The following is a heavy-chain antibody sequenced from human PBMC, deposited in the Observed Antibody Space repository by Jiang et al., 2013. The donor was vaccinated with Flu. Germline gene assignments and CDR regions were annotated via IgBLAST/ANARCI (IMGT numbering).Heavy chain of an antibody. J-gene: IGHJ6*03. Sequence: LLKPSETLSLTCAVYGGSFSSYYWSWIRQSPGKGLEWIGEINHSGSTNYNPSLKSRVTISADTSNNQFSLKLSSVTAADTAVYYCARDKYSSGWLGGRRSDYYYMDVWGTGTTVTVSS. CDR2: INHSGST. V-gene: IGHV4-34*01. CDR3: ARDKYSSGWLGGRRSDYYYMDV. D-gene: IGHD6-19*01. CDR1: GGSFSSYY.